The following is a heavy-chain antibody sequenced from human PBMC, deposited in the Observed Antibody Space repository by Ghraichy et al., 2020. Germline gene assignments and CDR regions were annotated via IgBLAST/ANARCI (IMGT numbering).Heavy chain of an antibody. Sequence: GGSLRLSCAASGFSFSSYEMNWVRQAPGKGLEWISYIGSGGSSKYYADSVKGRFTISRDNAKNSLYLQMNSLRAEDTAVYYCVRDGSGWSDYFDYWGQGTLVTVSS. CDR1: GFSFSSYE. J-gene: IGHJ4*02. CDR3: VRDGSGWSDYFDY. D-gene: IGHD6-19*01. CDR2: IGSGGSSK. V-gene: IGHV3-48*03.